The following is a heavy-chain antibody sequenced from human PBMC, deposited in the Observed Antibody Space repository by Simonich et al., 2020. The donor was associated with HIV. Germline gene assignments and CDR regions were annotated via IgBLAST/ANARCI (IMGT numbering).Heavy chain of an antibody. CDR1: GYTFTNYY. V-gene: IGHV1-46*01. CDR3: ARGYSSSSYYLDF. Sequence: QVQLEQSGAAVKKPGASVKVSCKTSGYTFTNYYMHWVRQAPGQGLEWIGIINPSGNITTDAQNFKGRVTMTRDTSTSTVYMELSSLRSEDTAVYYCARGYSSSSYYLDFWGQGTLVTVSS. D-gene: IGHD6-13*01. J-gene: IGHJ4*02. CDR2: INPSGNIT.